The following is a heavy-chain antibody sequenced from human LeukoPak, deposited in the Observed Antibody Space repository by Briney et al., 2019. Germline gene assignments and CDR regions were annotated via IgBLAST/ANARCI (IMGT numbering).Heavy chain of an antibody. CDR2: IRSSSSTI. J-gene: IGHJ4*02. V-gene: IGHV3-48*02. Sequence: AGGSLRLSCAASGFTFTSYSMNWVRQAPGKGLEWVSYIRSSSSTIYYADSVKGRFTISRDNAKNSLYLQMNSLRDEDTAVYYCARDYYGDYYFDYWGQGTLVTVSS. CDR3: ARDYYGDYYFDY. D-gene: IGHD4-17*01. CDR1: GFTFTSYS.